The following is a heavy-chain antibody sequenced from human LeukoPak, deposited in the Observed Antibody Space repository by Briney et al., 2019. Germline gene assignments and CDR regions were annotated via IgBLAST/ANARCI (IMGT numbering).Heavy chain of an antibody. J-gene: IGHJ6*02. D-gene: IGHD6-13*01. Sequence: ASVKVSCKASGYTFTAYYMHWVRQAPGQGLEWMGWINPNSGDTKFAQKFQGRVTMTRDTSISTAYMELSRLRSDDTAVYYCARALFSGIALFWGQGTTVTVSS. CDR2: INPNSGDT. V-gene: IGHV1-2*02. CDR3: ARALFSGIALF. CDR1: GYTFTAYY.